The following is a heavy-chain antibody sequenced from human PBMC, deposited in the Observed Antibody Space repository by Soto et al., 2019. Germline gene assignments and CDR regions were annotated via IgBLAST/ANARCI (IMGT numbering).Heavy chain of an antibody. CDR1: GFSFDEYA. D-gene: IGHD2-2*01. Sequence: EVQVAESGGGSVQPGRSLRLSCEASGFSFDEYAMNWVRQVPGKGLEWVSSINWNSGNIGYADSVRGRITISRDNAKNSMYLEMNSLKPEDTAFYYCAKRTNYCCSGVCSVFDNWGKGTLVTVTS. V-gene: IGHV3-9*01. J-gene: IGHJ4*02. CDR2: INWNSGNI. CDR3: AKRTNYCCSGVCSVFDN.